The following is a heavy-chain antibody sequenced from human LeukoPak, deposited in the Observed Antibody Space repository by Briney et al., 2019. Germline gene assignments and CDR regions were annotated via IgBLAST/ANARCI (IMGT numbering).Heavy chain of an antibody. J-gene: IGHJ4*02. V-gene: IGHV3-74*01. Sequence: GGSLRLSCAASGFTFRSCWVHWVRQAPGKGLVWVSRIKGDGSHTIYADSVKGRFTISRDNAKNTVNLQMNSLRAEDTAVYYCVRDGDHYDFDYWGQGTLVTVSS. CDR1: GFTFRSCW. CDR2: IKGDGSHT. D-gene: IGHD4-17*01. CDR3: VRDGDHYDFDY.